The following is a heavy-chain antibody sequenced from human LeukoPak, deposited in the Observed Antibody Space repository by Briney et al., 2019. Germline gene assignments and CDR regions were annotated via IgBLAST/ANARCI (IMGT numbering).Heavy chain of an antibody. CDR3: ARESRVVTTDAFDI. CDR1: GYTFTSYG. V-gene: IGHV1-18*01. J-gene: IGHJ3*02. D-gene: IGHD4-23*01. Sequence: ASVKVSCKASGYTFTSYGISWVRQATGQALEWMGWINAYNGNTNYAQKLQGRVTMTTDTSTRTAYMQLRSLRSDDTAVYYCARESRVVTTDAFDIWGQGTMVTVSS. CDR2: INAYNGNT.